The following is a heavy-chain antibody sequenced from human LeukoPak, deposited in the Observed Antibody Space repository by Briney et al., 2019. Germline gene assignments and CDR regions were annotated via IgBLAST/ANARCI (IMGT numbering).Heavy chain of an antibody. Sequence: GGSLRLSCAASGFTFSSYSMNWVRQAPGKGLEWVSSISSSSSYIYYADSVKGRFTISRDNAKNSLYLQMNSLRAEDTAVYYCARDGHRWNGMDVWGQGTTVTVSS. J-gene: IGHJ6*02. CDR2: ISSSSSYI. CDR1: GFTFSSYS. V-gene: IGHV3-21*01. CDR3: ARDGHRWNGMDV.